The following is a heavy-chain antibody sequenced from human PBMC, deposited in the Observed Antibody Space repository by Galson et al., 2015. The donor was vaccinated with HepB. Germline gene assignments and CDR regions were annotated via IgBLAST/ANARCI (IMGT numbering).Heavy chain of an antibody. CDR2: IWYDGSNK. CDR3: ARDIGSSSSRDEKFPRPRYYYYYGMDV. J-gene: IGHJ6*02. D-gene: IGHD6-6*01. CDR1: GFTFSSYG. Sequence: SLRLSCAASGFTFSSYGMHWVRQAPGKGLEWVAVIWYDGSNKYYADSVKGRFTISRDNSKNTLYLQMNSLRAEDTAVYYCARDIGSSSSRDEKFPRPRYYYYYGMDVWGQGTTVTVSS. V-gene: IGHV3-33*01.